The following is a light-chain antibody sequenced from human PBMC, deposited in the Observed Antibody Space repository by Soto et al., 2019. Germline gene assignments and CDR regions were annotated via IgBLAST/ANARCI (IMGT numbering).Light chain of an antibody. V-gene: IGKV3-15*01. CDR3: QQYHKWPLT. CDR2: SAS. J-gene: IGKJ3*01. CDR1: QSVNNN. Sequence: EIVMTQSPVTLSVSPGERATLSCTASQSVNNNVAWYQQKPGHTPRLLIYSASIGATGTPARFSGSGSGSDFTLTISSLQSEDFAVYYCQQYHKWPLTVGPGTKVDIK.